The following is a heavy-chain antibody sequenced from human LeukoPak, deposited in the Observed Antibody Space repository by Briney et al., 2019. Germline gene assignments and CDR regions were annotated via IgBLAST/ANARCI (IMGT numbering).Heavy chain of an antibody. J-gene: IGHJ5*02. D-gene: IGHD2-21*02. CDR1: GYSFTSYW. CDR2: IYPSDSDT. CDR3: ARETAIPRNWFDP. V-gene: IGHV5-51*01. Sequence: GESLKISCQGSGYSFTSYWIGWVRQMPGKGLEWMGIIYPSDSDTRYSPSFQGQVTISADKSISTAYLQWSSLKASDTAMYYCARETAIPRNWFDPWGQGTLVTVSS.